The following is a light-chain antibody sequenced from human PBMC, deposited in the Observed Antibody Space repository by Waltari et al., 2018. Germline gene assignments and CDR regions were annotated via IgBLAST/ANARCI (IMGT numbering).Light chain of an antibody. V-gene: IGKV1-5*03. CDR1: QCISRW. Sequence: IQMTQYPSTLSASIGDRVTITYRASQCISRWLAWYQEKTGKAPKLLIYLASNLESGVPSRFSGSGSGTEFSLSISSLQPDDFATYYCQQYHTYPVTFGQGTKLEI. J-gene: IGKJ2*01. CDR3: QQYHTYPVT. CDR2: LAS.